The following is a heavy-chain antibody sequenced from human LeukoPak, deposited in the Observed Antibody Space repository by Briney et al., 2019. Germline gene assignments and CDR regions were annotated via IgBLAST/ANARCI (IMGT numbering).Heavy chain of an antibody. CDR2: ISSSSSYI. Sequence: PGGSLRLSCAASGFTFSSYSMNWVRQAPGKGLEWVSSISSSSSYIYYADSVKGRFTISRDNAKNSLYLQMNSLRAEDTAVYYCARDPVGIAAAELEGDYWGQGTLVTVSS. V-gene: IGHV3-21*01. CDR3: ARDPVGIAAAELEGDY. D-gene: IGHD6-13*01. J-gene: IGHJ4*02. CDR1: GFTFSSYS.